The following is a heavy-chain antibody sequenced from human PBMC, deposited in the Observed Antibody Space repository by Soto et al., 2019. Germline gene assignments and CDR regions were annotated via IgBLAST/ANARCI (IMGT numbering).Heavy chain of an antibody. CDR2: INGRSNYK. Sequence: VGSLRLSCVASGFALTTYTMNWVRQGPGTGLEWVSSINGRSNYKYYSDSVKGRFTVSRDNAQNSLFLQMSRLGPEDTAVYYCVREDGVVGASSALDSWGQGTLVTVSS. CDR3: VREDGVVGASSALDS. CDR1: GFALTTYT. D-gene: IGHD1-26*01. J-gene: IGHJ4*02. V-gene: IGHV3-21*01.